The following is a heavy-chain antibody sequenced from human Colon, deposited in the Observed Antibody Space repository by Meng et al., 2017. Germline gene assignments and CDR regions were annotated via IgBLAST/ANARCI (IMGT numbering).Heavy chain of an antibody. D-gene: IGHD3-10*01. CDR3: ARRPSYYYGSGSYTRDYYFDY. V-gene: IGHV4-34*01. CDR2: LNPTGIT. Sequence: QGQSPHGGAGLLKPSGTPSPTWVVYVWSFSVYYWTWIRQPPGKGLQWIGELNPTGITNYNPSLKSRVTISADTSKNQFSLNLTSVTAADTAVYYCARRPSYYYGSGSYTRDYYFDYWGQGTLVTVSS. J-gene: IGHJ4*02. CDR1: VWSFSVYY.